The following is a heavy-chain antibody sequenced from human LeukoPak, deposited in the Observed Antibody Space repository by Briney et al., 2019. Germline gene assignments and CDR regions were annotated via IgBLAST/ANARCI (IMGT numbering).Heavy chain of an antibody. CDR1: GYTFTSYG. V-gene: IGHV1-2*02. CDR3: ARDRKNGYMDV. CDR2: ISAYSGGT. J-gene: IGHJ6*03. Sequence: ASVKVSRKASGYTFTSYGISWVRQAPGQGLGWMGWISAYSGGTNYAQKFQGRVTMTRDTSISTAYMELSRLRSDDTAVYYCARDRKNGYMDVWGKGTTVTVSS. D-gene: IGHD2-8*01.